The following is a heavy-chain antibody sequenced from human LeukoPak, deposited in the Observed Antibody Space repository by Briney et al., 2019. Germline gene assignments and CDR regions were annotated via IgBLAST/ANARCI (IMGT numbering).Heavy chain of an antibody. J-gene: IGHJ4*02. Sequence: ASVKVSCKASGYTFTSYAMHWVRQAPGQRLEWMGWINAGNGNTKYSQKFQGRVTITRDTSASTAYMELSSLRSEDTAVYYCAWEYCSGGSCYRAFDYWGQGTLVTVSS. D-gene: IGHD2-15*01. CDR2: INAGNGNT. V-gene: IGHV1-3*01. CDR1: GYTFTSYA. CDR3: AWEYCSGGSCYRAFDY.